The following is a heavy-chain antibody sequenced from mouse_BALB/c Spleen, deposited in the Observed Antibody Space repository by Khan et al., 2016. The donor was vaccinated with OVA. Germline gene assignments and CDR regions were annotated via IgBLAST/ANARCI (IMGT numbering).Heavy chain of an antibody. J-gene: IGHJ3*01. Sequence: EVELVQSGGGLVKPGGSLKLSCAVSGFTFSTYAMSWVRQTPEKRLEWVANISSDGDYTYYPDNVTGRFTFSRDNAKNTLYLQMSRLRSEDTAMYYCTRSPYGNFAYWGQGTLVTVSA. D-gene: IGHD2-1*01. CDR1: GFTFSTYA. CDR2: ISSDGDYT. V-gene: IGHV5-9-3*01. CDR3: TRSPYGNFAY.